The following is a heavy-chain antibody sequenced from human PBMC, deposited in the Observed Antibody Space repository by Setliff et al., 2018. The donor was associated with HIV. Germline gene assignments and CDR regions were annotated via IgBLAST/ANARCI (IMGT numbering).Heavy chain of an antibody. CDR2: IRYDGTNE. J-gene: IGHJ3*01. CDR1: GFSFGSYG. CDR3: ARPRVFDSFDV. V-gene: IGHV3-30*02. Sequence: GGSLRLSCAASGFSFGSYGLHWVRQAPGKGLEWLTFIRYDGTNEYYADSVKGRFSISRDNSKNTVNLQMSSLIGEDTAVYYCARPRVFDSFDVWGQGTMVTVS.